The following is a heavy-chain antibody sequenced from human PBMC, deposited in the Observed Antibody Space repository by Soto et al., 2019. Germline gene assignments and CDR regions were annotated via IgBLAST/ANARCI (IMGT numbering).Heavy chain of an antibody. D-gene: IGHD4-17*01. Sequence: QVQLVESGGGVVQPGRSLRLSCAASGFTFSSYGMHWVRQAPGKGLEWVAVISYDGSNKYYADSVKGRFTISRDNSKNTLYLQMNSLRAEDTAVYYCAKELGDYGDWGDFDYWGQGTLVTVSS. CDR3: AKELGDYGDWGDFDY. CDR2: ISYDGSNK. V-gene: IGHV3-30*18. J-gene: IGHJ4*02. CDR1: GFTFSSYG.